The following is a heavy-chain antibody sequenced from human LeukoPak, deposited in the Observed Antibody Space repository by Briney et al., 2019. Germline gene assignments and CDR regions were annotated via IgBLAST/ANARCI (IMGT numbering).Heavy chain of an antibody. CDR3: ARFYSWQLVGFDP. CDR1: GGSISSHY. D-gene: IGHD6-13*01. CDR2: IYYSGST. V-gene: IGHV4-59*11. Sequence: SETLSLTCIASGGSISSHYWSWIRQPPGKGLEWIGYIYYSGSTNYNPSLKSRVTISVDTSKNQFSLKLSSVTAADTAVYYCARFYSWQLVGFDPWGQGTLVTVSS. J-gene: IGHJ5*02.